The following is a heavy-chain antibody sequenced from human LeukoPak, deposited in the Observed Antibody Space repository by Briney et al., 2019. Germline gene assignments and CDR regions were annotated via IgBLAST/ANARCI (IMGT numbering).Heavy chain of an antibody. V-gene: IGHV4-61*02. CDR1: GGSISSGSYY. CDR2: IYTSGST. CDR3: AREWLSRGYYYYMDV. J-gene: IGHJ6*03. Sequence: SETLSLTCTVSGGSISSGSYYWSWIRQPAGKGLEWIGRIYTSGSTNYNPSLKSRVTISVDTSKNQFSLKLSSVTAADTAVYYCAREWLSRGYYYYMDVWGKGTTVTVSS. D-gene: IGHD3-22*01.